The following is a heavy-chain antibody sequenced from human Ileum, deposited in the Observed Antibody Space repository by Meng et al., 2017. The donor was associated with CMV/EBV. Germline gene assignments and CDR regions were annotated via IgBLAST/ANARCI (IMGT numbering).Heavy chain of an antibody. CDR3: ARGPGSRHYFDY. Sequence: SETLSLTCTVSGGSISSYYWSWIRQPPGKGLEWIGYIYYSGSTNYNPSLKSRVTISVDTSKNQFSLKLSSVTAADTAVYYCARGPGSRHYFDYWGQGTLVTVFS. J-gene: IGHJ4*02. D-gene: IGHD1-14*01. CDR2: IYYSGST. CDR1: GGSISSYY. V-gene: IGHV4-59*01.